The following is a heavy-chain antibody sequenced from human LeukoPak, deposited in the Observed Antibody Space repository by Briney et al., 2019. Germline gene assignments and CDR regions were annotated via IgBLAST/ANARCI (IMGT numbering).Heavy chain of an antibody. Sequence: ASVKVSCKASGYTFTSYGITWVRQAPGQGLEWMGWISAYNGNTNYAQKFQGRVTMTTDTSTSTAYMEPRSLRSDDTAVYYCARVGAVAHWFDPWGQGTLVTVSS. CDR3: ARVGAVAHWFDP. V-gene: IGHV1-18*01. D-gene: IGHD6-19*01. J-gene: IGHJ5*02. CDR1: GYTFTSYG. CDR2: ISAYNGNT.